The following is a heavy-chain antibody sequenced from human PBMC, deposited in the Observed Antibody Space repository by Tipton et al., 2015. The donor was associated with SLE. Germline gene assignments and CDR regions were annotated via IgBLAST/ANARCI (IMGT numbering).Heavy chain of an antibody. CDR2: IIPLFGTP. V-gene: IGHV1-69*05. Sequence: QSGAEVKKPGSSVKVSCKASGGSFSDYAISWVRQAPGQGLEWMGGIIPLFGTPHYAQRFQGRVSITTDESTSTAYMELRSLKSEDTAVYYCARRDDVLEGTSLVSWGQGTLVTVSS. D-gene: IGHD3-3*01. CDR3: ARRDDVLEGTSLVS. CDR1: GGSFSDYA. J-gene: IGHJ4*02.